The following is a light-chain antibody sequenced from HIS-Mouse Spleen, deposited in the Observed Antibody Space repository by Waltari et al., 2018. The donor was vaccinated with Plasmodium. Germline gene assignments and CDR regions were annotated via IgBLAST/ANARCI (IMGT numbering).Light chain of an antibody. CDR3: SSYAGSNNLV. V-gene: IGLV2-8*01. J-gene: IGLJ2*01. Sequence: QSALTQHTAASGAPGQSVSISCTGTSSDVGCYNYVSWYQQHPGKAPKLMIYEVSKRPSGVPDRFSGSKSGNTASLTVSGLQAEDEADYYCSSYAGSNNLVFGGGTKLTVL. CDR1: SSDVGCYNY. CDR2: EVS.